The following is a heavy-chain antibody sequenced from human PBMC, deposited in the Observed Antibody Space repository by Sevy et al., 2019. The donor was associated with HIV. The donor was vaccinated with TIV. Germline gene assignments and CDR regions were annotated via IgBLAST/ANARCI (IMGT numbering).Heavy chain of an antibody. J-gene: IGHJ4*02. CDR1: GFTFSSYA. CDR2: ISYDGSNK. CDR3: ARAGGVYCSSTSCYRLDY. V-gene: IGHV3-30-3*01. Sequence: GGSLRLSCAASGFTFSSYAMHWVRQAPGKGLEWVAVISYDGSNKYYADSVKGRFTISRDNSKNTLYLQMNSLRAEDTAVYYCARAGGVYCSSTSCYRLDYWGQGTLVTASS. D-gene: IGHD2-2*02.